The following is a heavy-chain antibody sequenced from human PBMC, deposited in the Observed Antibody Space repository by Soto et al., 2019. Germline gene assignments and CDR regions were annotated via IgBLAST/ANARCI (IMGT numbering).Heavy chain of an antibody. J-gene: IGHJ2*01. D-gene: IGHD2-2*01. V-gene: IGHV4-34*01. CDR1: GGSFSGYY. CDR2: INHSGST. Sequence: TSETLSLTCAVYGGSFSGYYWSWIRQPPGKGLEWIGEINHSGSTNYNPSLKSRVTISVDTSKNQFSLKLSSVTAADTAVYYCARDVRAIPAAMSLTRKALWYFDLWGRGTLVTVSS. CDR3: ARDVRAIPAAMSLTRKALWYFDL.